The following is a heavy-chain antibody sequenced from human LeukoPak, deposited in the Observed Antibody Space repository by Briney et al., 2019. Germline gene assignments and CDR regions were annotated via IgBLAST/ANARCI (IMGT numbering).Heavy chain of an antibody. V-gene: IGHV1-69*05. CDR3: ARDLGYSGSYLSDY. CDR2: IIPIFGTA. J-gene: IGHJ4*01. CDR1: GGTFSSYA. Sequence: SVKVSCKASGGTFSSYAISWVRQAPGQGLEWMGRIIPIFGTANYAQRFQGRVTITTDESTSTAYMELSSLRSENTAVYYRARDLGYSGSYLSDYWSQGTLVTVSS. D-gene: IGHD1-26*01.